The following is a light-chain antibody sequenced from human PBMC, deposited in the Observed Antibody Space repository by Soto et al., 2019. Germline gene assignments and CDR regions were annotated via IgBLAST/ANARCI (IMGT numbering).Light chain of an antibody. V-gene: IGLV2-23*01. J-gene: IGLJ2*01. CDR2: EGS. CDR3: CSYAGSGTVV. CDR1: SSDVGSYNL. Sequence: QSALTQPASVSGSPGQSITISCTGTSSDVGSYNLVSWYQQQPGKAPKLMIYEGSKRPSGVSNRFYGSKSGNTASLTISGLQAEDEADYHCCSYAGSGTVVFGGGTKVTVL.